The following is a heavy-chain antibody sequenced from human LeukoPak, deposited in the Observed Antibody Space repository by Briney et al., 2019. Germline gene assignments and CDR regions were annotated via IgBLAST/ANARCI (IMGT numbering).Heavy chain of an antibody. CDR1: GYTLTELS. V-gene: IGHV1-24*01. J-gene: IGHJ3*02. CDR2: FDLEDGET. CDR3: ATDRNWNPGVYAFDI. Sequence: ASVKVSCKVSGYTLTELSMHWVRQAPGKGLEWMGGFDLEDGETIYAQKFQGRVTMTEDTSTDTAYMELSSLRSEDTAVYYCATDRNWNPGVYAFDIWGQGSLATVSS. D-gene: IGHD1-1*01.